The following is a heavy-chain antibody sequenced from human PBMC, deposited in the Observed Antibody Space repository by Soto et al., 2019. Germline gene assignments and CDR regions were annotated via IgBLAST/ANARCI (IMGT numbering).Heavy chain of an antibody. CDR2: ISSSGDIP. J-gene: IGHJ4*02. D-gene: IGHD4-17*01. CDR3: AKVNSIVGDGDHDY. Sequence: EVQLLESGGGLVQPGGSLRLSCADSGFTFTTYAMSWVRQPPGKGLEWVSGISSSGDIPYYADSVKGRFTISRDQSKKTVYLQMNSLRAEDTDLYYCAKVNSIVGDGDHDYWGQGTLVSFSS. V-gene: IGHV3-23*01. CDR1: GFTFTTYA.